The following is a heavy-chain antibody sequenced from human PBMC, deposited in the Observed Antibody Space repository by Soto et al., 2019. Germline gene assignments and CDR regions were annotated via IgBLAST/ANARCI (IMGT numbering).Heavy chain of an antibody. D-gene: IGHD2-8*02. CDR1: GYTFSSYG. V-gene: IGHV1-18*01. Sequence: QVHLVQSGAEVKKPGASVKVSCKTSGYTFSSYGIMWVRQAPGQGLECMGWISTFNGNAHYAQNLQDRVTMTTDTSTSPVYLELTSLTSDDTGVYYCARLNGYSTGWSATWGQGTLVTVSS. CDR3: ARLNGYSTGWSAT. CDR2: ISTFNGNA. J-gene: IGHJ5*02.